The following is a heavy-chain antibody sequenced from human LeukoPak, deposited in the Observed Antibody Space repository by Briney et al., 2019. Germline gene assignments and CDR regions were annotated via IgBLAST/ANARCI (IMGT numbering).Heavy chain of an antibody. CDR1: GFTFSSFS. CDR2: ISSSSSYI. CDR3: ARHSHFDY. Sequence: GGSLRLSCAASGFTFSSFSVNWVRQAPGKGLEWVSSISSSSSYIYYADSVKGRFTISRDNAKNSLYLQMNSLRAEDTAMYYCARHSHFDYWGQGTLVTVSS. J-gene: IGHJ4*02. V-gene: IGHV3-21*01.